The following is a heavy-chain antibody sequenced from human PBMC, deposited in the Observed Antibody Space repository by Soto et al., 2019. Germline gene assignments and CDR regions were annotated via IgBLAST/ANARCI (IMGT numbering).Heavy chain of an antibody. V-gene: IGHV3-21*01. CDR1: GVNFNSYT. CDR2: ISSSGYI. CDR3: ARDCSGGSCYPGMDV. J-gene: IGHJ6*02. D-gene: IGHD2-15*01. Sequence: SGGSLRLSCAASGVNFNSYTINWVRQAPGKRLGWLSSISSSGYIFSTDSVRGRFTISRDNAKNSVYLQINSLRAEDTAVYFCARDCSGGSCYPGMDVWGQGTTVTVSS.